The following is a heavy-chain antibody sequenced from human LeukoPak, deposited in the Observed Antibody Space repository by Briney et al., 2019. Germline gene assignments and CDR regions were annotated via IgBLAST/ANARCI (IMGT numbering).Heavy chain of an antibody. CDR1: GGSISSSSYY. CDR2: IYYSGST. Sequence: PSETLSLTCTVSGGSISSSSYYRGWIRQPPGKGLEWIGSIYYSGSTYYNPSLKSRVTISVDTSKNQFSLKLSSVTAADTAVYYCARHGITTGTFYWGQGTLVTVSS. CDR3: ARHGITTGTFY. D-gene: IGHD1-1*01. J-gene: IGHJ4*02. V-gene: IGHV4-39*01.